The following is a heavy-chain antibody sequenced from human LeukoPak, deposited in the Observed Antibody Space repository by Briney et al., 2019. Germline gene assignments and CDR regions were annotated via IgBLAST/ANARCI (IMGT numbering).Heavy chain of an antibody. D-gene: IGHD1-26*01. V-gene: IGHV3-23*01. CDR3: AKDRIYGSYSSDY. Sequence: GGSLRLSCAASGFTFNSYAMSWVRQAPWERLQWVSGISDSGGNTYYADSVRGRFTISRDNSKNTLYLQMNSLRAEDTAVYYCAKDRIYGSYSSDYWGQGTLVTVSS. CDR2: ISDSGGNT. CDR1: GFTFNSYA. J-gene: IGHJ4*02.